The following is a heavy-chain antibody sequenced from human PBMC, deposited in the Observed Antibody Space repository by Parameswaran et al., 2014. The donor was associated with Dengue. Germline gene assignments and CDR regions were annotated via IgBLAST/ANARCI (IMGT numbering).Heavy chain of an antibody. CDR3: AKGAGGSYNRADY. V-gene: IGHV3-53*01. D-gene: IGHD1-26*01. J-gene: IGHJ1*01. CDR2: IYSGGST. Sequence: VRQAPGKGLEWVSVIYSGGSTYYADSVKGRFTVSRDNSENTLYLQMNNLRVEDTAVYYCAKGAGGSYNRADYWGQGNLVTVSS.